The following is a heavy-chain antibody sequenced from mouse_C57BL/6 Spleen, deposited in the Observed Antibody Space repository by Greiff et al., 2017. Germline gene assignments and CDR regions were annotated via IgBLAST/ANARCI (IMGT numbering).Heavy chain of an antibody. J-gene: IGHJ1*03. CDR3: ANCYGSRGYFDV. D-gene: IGHD1-1*01. V-gene: IGHV1-55*01. CDR2: IYPGGGST. CDR1: GYTFTGYW. Sequence: QVQLQQPGAELVKPGASVKMSCKASGYTFTGYWITWVKQRPGQGLEWIGDIYPGGGSTNYTAKFTSKATLTVDTSSSTAYMQLSSLTSEDSAVYYCANCYGSRGYFDVWGTGTTVTVAS.